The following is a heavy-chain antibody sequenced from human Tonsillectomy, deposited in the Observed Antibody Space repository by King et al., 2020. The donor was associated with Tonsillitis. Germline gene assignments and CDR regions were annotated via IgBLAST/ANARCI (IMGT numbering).Heavy chain of an antibody. CDR2: IKSKTDGGTT. D-gene: IGHD3-10*01. V-gene: IGHV3-15*01. CDR1: GFTFSNAW. J-gene: IGHJ5*02. CDR3: TTTIPYYGSGSYYRDNWFDP. Sequence: VQLVESGGGLVKPGGSLRLSCAVSGFTFSNAWMSWVRQAPGKGLEWVGRIKSKTDGGTTDYAAPVKGRFTISRDDSKNTLYLQVNSLKIEDTAVYYCTTTIPYYGSGSYYRDNWFDPWVQGTLVTVSS.